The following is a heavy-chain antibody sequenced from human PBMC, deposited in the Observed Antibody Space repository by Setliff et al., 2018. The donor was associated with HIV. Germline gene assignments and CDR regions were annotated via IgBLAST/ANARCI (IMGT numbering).Heavy chain of an antibody. J-gene: IGHJ5*02. CDR3: ARGVERQVVIERWFDP. D-gene: IGHD2-21*01. V-gene: IGHV4-34*01. CDR2: ISYSGST. CDR1: GGSFSDFY. Sequence: SETLSLTCAVFGGSFSDFYWSWIRQPPGKGLEWIGEISYSGSTVYNPSLKSRVTMSVDASKNLVSLNLNSVTAADTAIYYCARGVERQVVIERWFDPWGQGTPVTVSS.